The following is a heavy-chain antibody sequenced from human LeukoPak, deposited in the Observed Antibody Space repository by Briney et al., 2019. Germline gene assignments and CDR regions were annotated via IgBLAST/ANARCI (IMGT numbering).Heavy chain of an antibody. D-gene: IGHD1-26*01. CDR2: INTDESGT. CDR1: GFTFSSYW. Sequence: PGGSLRLSCAASGFTFSSYWMHWVRQAPGKGLVWVSRINTDESGTIYADSVKGRFTISRDNAKKTLSLQMNSLRPEDTAVYYCARGGSPPEALGDTLDIWGQGTEVTVSS. J-gene: IGHJ3*02. CDR3: ARGGSPPEALGDTLDI. V-gene: IGHV3-74*01.